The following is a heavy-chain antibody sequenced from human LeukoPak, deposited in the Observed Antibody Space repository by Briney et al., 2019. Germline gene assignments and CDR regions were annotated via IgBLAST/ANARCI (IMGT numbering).Heavy chain of an antibody. V-gene: IGHV3-23*01. D-gene: IGHD3-3*01. J-gene: IGHJ6*03. CDR3: AKDKVGRTTIFGVGTYYYYYMDV. CDR1: GFTSSSYA. Sequence: PGGSLRLSCAASGFTSSSYAMSWVRQAPGKGLEWVSAISGSGGSTYYADSVKGRFTISRDNSKNTLYLQMNSLRAEDTAVYYCAKDKVGRTTIFGVGTYYYYYMDVWGKGTTVTVSS. CDR2: ISGSGGST.